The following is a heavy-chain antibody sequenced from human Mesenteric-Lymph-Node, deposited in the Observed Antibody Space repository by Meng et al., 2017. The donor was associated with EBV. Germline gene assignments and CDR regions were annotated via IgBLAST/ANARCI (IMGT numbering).Heavy chain of an antibody. D-gene: IGHD5-24*01. V-gene: IGHV4-4*02. Sequence: QLQESGPGLVKPSETLSLTCTVSGGSISSSSNWWNWVRQPPGKGLEWIGEVYHTGSANYNPSLKSRVIIAVDKSNNQFSLRLSSVTAADTAVYYCARVGYNYVYYFDFWGQGTLVTVSS. CDR1: GGSISSSSNW. J-gene: IGHJ4*02. CDR3: ARVGYNYVYYFDF. CDR2: VYHTGSA.